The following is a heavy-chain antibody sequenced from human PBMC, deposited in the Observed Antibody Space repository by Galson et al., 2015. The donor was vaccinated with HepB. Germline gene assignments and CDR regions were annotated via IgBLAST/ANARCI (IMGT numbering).Heavy chain of an antibody. CDR1: GYTFTGYY. V-gene: IGHV1-2*04. Sequence: SVKVSCKASGYTFTGYYMHWVRQAPGQGLEWMGWINPNSGGTNYAQKFQGWVTMTRDTSISTAYMELSRLRSDDTAVYYWARGGGAYGDYVGYYYYGMDVWGQGTTVTVSS. D-gene: IGHD4-17*01. J-gene: IGHJ6*02. CDR2: INPNSGGT. CDR3: ARGGGAYGDYVGYYYYGMDV.